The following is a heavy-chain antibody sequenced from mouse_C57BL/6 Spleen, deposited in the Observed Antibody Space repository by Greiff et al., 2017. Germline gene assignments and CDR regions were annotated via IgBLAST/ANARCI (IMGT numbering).Heavy chain of an antibody. CDR3: ARAGYYGYGY. J-gene: IGHJ2*01. V-gene: IGHV1-64*01. CDR2: IHPNSGST. Sequence: QVQLQQPGAELVKPGASVKLSCKASGYTFTSYWMHWVKQRPGQGLEWIGMIHPNSGSTNYNEKFKSKATLTVDKSSRTAYMQLSRLTSEDSAVYSCARAGYYGYGYWGQGTTLTVSS. D-gene: IGHD2-2*01. CDR1: GYTFTSYW.